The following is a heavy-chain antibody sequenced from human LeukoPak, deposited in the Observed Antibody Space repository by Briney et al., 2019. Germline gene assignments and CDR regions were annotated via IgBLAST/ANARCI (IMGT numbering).Heavy chain of an antibody. CDR1: GGSISSSSYY. V-gene: IGHV4-39*07. J-gene: IGHJ5*02. Sequence: SETLSLTCTVSGGSISSSSYYWGWIRQPPGKGLEWIGSIYYSGSTYYNPSLKSRVTISVDTSKNQFSLKLSSVTAADTAVYYCARDRSAEAGSSWYWYWFDPWGQGTLVTVSS. CDR3: ARDRSAEAGSSWYWYWFDP. D-gene: IGHD6-13*01. CDR2: IYYSGST.